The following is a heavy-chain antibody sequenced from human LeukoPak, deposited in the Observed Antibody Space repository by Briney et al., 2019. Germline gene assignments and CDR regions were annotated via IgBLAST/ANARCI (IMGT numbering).Heavy chain of an antibody. Sequence: GGSLRLSCAASGFTFSSYWMSWVRQAPGKGLEWVANIKQDGSEKYYVDSVKGRFTISRDNAKNSLYLQMNSLRAEDTAVYYCAREPHFWSGNDAFDIWGQGTMVTVSS. CDR1: GFTFSSYW. CDR3: AREPHFWSGNDAFDI. D-gene: IGHD3-3*02. V-gene: IGHV3-7*01. J-gene: IGHJ3*02. CDR2: IKQDGSEK.